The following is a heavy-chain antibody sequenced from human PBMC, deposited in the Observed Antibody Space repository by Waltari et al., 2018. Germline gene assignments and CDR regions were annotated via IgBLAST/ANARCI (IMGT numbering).Heavy chain of an antibody. V-gene: IGHV1-8*01. CDR2: MNPNSGNT. CDR1: GYTFTSYD. D-gene: IGHD5-18*01. Sequence: QVQLVQSGAEVKKPGASVKVSCKASGYTFTSYDINWVRQATGQGLEWMGWMNPNSGNTGYAQKFQGRVTMTRTTSISTAYMELSSLRSEDTAVYYCARSMVTDWYFDLWGRGTLVTVSS. J-gene: IGHJ2*01. CDR3: ARSMVTDWYFDL.